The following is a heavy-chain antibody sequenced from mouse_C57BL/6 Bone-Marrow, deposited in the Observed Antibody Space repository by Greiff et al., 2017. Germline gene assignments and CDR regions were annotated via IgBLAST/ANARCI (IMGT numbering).Heavy chain of an antibody. CDR2: IDPEDGET. J-gene: IGHJ4*01. D-gene: IGHD1-2*01. CDR3: ARSTSLRPLYYYAMDY. CDR1: GFNIKDYY. Sequence: VQLQQSGAELVKPGASVKLSCTASGFNIKDYYMHWVKQRPEQGLEWIGRIDPEDGETKYAPKFQGKATITADTSSNTAYLQLSSLTSEDTAVYYCARSTSLRPLYYYAMDYWGQGTSVTVSS. V-gene: IGHV14-2*01.